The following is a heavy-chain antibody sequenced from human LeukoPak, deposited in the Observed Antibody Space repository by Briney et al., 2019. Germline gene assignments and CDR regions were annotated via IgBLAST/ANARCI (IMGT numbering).Heavy chain of an antibody. CDR2: IYYSGTT. D-gene: IGHD3-22*01. Sequence: PSETLSLTCAVSGGSISSSSYYWGWIRQPPGKGLEWIGSIYYSGTTYYNPSLKSRVTISVDTSKNQFSLKLSSVTAADTAVYYCATPGRYYDSSGYFYHYWGQGTLVTVSS. CDR1: GGSISSSSYY. V-gene: IGHV4-39*01. CDR3: ATPGRYYDSSGYFYHY. J-gene: IGHJ4*02.